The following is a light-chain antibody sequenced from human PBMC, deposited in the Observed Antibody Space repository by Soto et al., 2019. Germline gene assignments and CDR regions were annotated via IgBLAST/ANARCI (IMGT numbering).Light chain of an antibody. CDR1: NSDVCTSNY. CDR2: EVS. V-gene: IGLV2-8*01. CDR3: SSHACSNNLV. Sequence: QSVLAQPPSASGSPGQSVTITCTGTNSDVCTSNYVSWSQHPPGKAPKFLIYEVSRRPFGVTDLFSGSKSGNTASLTVSGLHAEDEADHYCSSHACSNNLVFGGGTKLTGL. J-gene: IGLJ3*02.